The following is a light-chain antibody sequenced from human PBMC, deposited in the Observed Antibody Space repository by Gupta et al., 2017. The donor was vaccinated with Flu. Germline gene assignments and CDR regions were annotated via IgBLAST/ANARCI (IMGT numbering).Light chain of an antibody. V-gene: IGKV1-39*01. Sequence: PSSLSASVGDSVTITCRASQIIKMYLNWYQHKPGRAPNLVLHDTFNLQPALPSTFSGGGSATAFTLTIIGLQPEEFATSYCQQSNNIPRTFGPGTRVEVK. CDR1: QIIKMY. CDR3: QQSNNIPRT. J-gene: IGKJ1*01. CDR2: DTF.